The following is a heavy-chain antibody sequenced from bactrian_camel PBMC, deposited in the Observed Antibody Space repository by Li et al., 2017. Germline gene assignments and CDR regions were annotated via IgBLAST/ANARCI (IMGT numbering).Heavy chain of an antibody. CDR1: GYVYSVFC. CDR2: IYSGNGST. Sequence: QVQLVESGGGSVQAGGSLRLSCAGHGYVYSVFCMGWFRQAPGKEREEVATIYSGNGSTNYVDSVKGRFTISLDNAKNTVYLQMHSLKPEDTAMYHCAAGPRCRAPYGGNWYRHWGQGTQVTVS. J-gene: IGHJ4*01. D-gene: IGHD6*01. CDR3: AAGPRCRAPYGGNWYRH. V-gene: IGHV3S54*01.